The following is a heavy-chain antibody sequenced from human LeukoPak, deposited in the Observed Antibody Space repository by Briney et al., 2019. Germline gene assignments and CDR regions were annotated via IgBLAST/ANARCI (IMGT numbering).Heavy chain of an antibody. Sequence: ASVKVSCRASGYTFTSSDINWVRKAPGQGLEWMEWMNPNSGKTGSARKFQGRVAMTKNISISTAYIEVSSLGYEDTATYYCARGRPGLASAGTYDFWGQGTLITVSS. D-gene: IGHD6-13*01. CDR3: ARGRPGLASAGTYDF. CDR1: GYTFTSSD. J-gene: IGHJ4*02. V-gene: IGHV1-8*01. CDR2: MNPNSGKT.